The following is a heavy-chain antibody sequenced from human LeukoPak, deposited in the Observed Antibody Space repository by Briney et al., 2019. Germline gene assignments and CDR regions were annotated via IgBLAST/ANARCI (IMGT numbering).Heavy chain of an antibody. CDR3: ASTRGYSYGLFDY. CDR2: ISSSSSYI. Sequence: GGSLRLSCAASGFTFSSYSMNWVRRAPGKGLEWVSSISSSSSYIYYADSVKGRFTISRDNAKNSLYLQMNSLRAEDTAVYYCASTRGYSYGLFDYWGQGTLVTVSS. CDR1: GFTFSSYS. J-gene: IGHJ4*02. V-gene: IGHV3-21*01. D-gene: IGHD5-18*01.